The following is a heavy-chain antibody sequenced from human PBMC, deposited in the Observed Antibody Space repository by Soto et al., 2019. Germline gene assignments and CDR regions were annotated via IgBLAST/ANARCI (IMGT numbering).Heavy chain of an antibody. CDR1: GGTFSSYA. V-gene: IGHV1-58*02. CDR3: AAGSPYDSSGYYTAYYFDY. D-gene: IGHD3-22*01. J-gene: IGHJ4*02. Sequence: GASVKVSCKASGGTFSSYAISWVRQAPGQGLDWIGWIVVVSVNTNYSQKFQERVTITRDISTSTAYMELSSLRSEDTAVFYCAAGSPYDSSGYYTAYYFDYWGQGTLVTVSS. CDR2: IVVVSVNT.